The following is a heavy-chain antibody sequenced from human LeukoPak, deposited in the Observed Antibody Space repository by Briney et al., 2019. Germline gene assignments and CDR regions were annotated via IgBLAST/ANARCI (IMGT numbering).Heavy chain of an antibody. CDR2: INTGTGNP. J-gene: IGHJ4*02. V-gene: IGHV7-4-1*02. CDR3: AKEGPTYCGGDCYPDFDY. D-gene: IGHD2-21*02. CDR1: GYTFTSYA. Sequence: GASVKVSCKTSGYTFTSYAMNWVRQAPGQGLEFMGWINTGTGNPTYAQGFTGRFVFSLDTSVSTAYLQISTLKPEDTAVYYCAKEGPTYCGGDCYPDFDYWGQGTLVTVSS.